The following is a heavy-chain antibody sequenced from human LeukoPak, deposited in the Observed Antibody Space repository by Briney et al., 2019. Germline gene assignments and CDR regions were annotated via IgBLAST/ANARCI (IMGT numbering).Heavy chain of an antibody. CDR1: GGSISSNSYY. V-gene: IGHV4-61*02. J-gene: IGHJ4*02. CDR2: IYTSGST. Sequence: TSETLSLTCTVSGGSISSNSYYWSWIRQPAGKGLEWIGRIYTSGSTDYNPSLKSRVTISKDTSKNEFSLKLSSVTAADTAVYYCARDSPPAYCSGGSCYFDYWGRGTLVTVSS. CDR3: ARDSPPAYCSGGSCYFDY. D-gene: IGHD2-15*01.